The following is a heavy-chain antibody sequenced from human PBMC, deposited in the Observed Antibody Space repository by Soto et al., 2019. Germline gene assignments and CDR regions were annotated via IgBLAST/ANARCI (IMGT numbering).Heavy chain of an antibody. CDR3: ARMRVPAAICGVDP. CDR1: GSXFTSDV. D-gene: IGHD2-2*01. J-gene: IGHJ5*02. V-gene: IGHV1-18*01. CDR2: ISAYNGNT. Sequence: SCMCSGSXFTSDVLIWVRHAPGQGLEWMGWISAYNGNTNYEQKLQGRVTMTTDTSTSTAYMELRSMRSDDTAVYYCARMRVPAAICGVDPWGQGTLVTVSS.